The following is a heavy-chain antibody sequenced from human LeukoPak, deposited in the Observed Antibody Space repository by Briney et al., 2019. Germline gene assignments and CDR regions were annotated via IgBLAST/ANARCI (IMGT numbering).Heavy chain of an antibody. Sequence: PGGSLRLSCAASGFTFSSYGMHWVRQAPGKGLEWVAVIWYDGSNKYYADSVKGRFTISRDNSKNTLYLQMNGLRAEDTAVYYCARGAEMATTTPFDYWGQGTLVTVSS. D-gene: IGHD5-24*01. CDR2: IWYDGSNK. CDR3: ARGAEMATTTPFDY. V-gene: IGHV3-33*01. J-gene: IGHJ4*02. CDR1: GFTFSSYG.